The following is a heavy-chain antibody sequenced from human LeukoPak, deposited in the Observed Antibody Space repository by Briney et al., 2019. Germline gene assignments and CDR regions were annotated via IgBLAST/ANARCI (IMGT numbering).Heavy chain of an antibody. CDR2: ISSSSSTI. CDR3: TREEVTRITMVRGAYYFDY. V-gene: IGHV3-48*02. CDR1: GFTFSSYS. D-gene: IGHD3-10*01. J-gene: IGHJ4*02. Sequence: PGGSLRLSCAASGFTFSSYSMNWVRRAPGKGLEGVSYISSSSSTIYYADSVKGRFTISRDNAKNSLYLQMNSLRDEDTAVYYCTREEVTRITMVRGAYYFDYWGQGTLVTVSS.